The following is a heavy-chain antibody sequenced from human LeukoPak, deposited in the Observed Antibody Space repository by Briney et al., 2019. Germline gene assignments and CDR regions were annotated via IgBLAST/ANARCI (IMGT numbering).Heavy chain of an antibody. CDR1: EFTFSSYS. V-gene: IGHV3-30*03. J-gene: IGHJ4*02. CDR3: ARVGPAGTDDY. CDR2: ISYDGSNK. D-gene: IGHD6-13*01. Sequence: PGGSLRLSCAASEFTFSSYSMNWVRQAPGKGLEWVAVISYDGSNKYYADSVKGRFTISRDNSKNTLYLQMNSPRAEDTAVYYCARVGPAGTDDYWGQGTLVTVSS.